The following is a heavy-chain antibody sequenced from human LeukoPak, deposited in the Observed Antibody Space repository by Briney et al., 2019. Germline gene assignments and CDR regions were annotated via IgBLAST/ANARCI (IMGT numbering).Heavy chain of an antibody. CDR3: AKTTYYDFRSDYPEYYFDY. J-gene: IGHJ4*02. V-gene: IGHV3-23*01. Sequence: GGSLRLSCAASGFTFSSYWMSWVRQAPGKGLEWVSGISGSGGSTYYADSVKGRFTISRDNSKNTPYLQMNSLRAEDTAVYYCAKTTYYDFRSDYPEYYFDYWGQGTLVTVSS. D-gene: IGHD3-3*01. CDR2: ISGSGGST. CDR1: GFTFSSYW.